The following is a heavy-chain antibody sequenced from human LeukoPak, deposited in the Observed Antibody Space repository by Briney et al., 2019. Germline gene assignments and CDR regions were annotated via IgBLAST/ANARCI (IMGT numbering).Heavy chain of an antibody. CDR1: VGSIRSYY. D-gene: IGHD3-10*01. V-gene: IGHV4-4*07. J-gene: IGHJ4*02. CDR2: IYTSGTT. CDR3: ARDAKYYYGSRTYFFFEY. Sequence: SETLSLTCTVSVGSIRSYYWSWIRQPAGKGLEWIGHIYTSGTTNYNPSLKSRVTMSIDTSKNQFSLKLSSVTAADTAIYYCARDAKYYYGSRTYFFFEYWGQGTLLSVSS.